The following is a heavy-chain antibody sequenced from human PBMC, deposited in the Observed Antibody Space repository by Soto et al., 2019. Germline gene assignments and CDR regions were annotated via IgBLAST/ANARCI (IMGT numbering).Heavy chain of an antibody. Sequence: SQTLSLTCAISGDSVSSNHATWDWIRQSPSIGLEWLGRTYYRSKWYYDYALSVKSRITTNPDTSNNQLSLQLNSVTPYDTAVYYCVRLIGNSWLDSWGQGTLVTVSS. J-gene: IGHJ5*01. CDR2: TYYRSKWYY. CDR1: GDSVSSNHAT. D-gene: IGHD3-16*01. CDR3: VRLIGNSWLDS. V-gene: IGHV6-1*01.